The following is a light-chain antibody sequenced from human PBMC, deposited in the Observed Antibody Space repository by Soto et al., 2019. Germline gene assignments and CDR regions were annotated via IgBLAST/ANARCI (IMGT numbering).Light chain of an antibody. CDR2: GAS. J-gene: IGKJ5*01. CDR3: QQYGSSPPIT. V-gene: IGKV3-20*01. CDR1: HSVSSSY. Sequence: EIVLTQSPGTLSLSPGERATLSCRASHSVSSSYLAWYQQKPGQAPWLLIYGASSRATGIPDRFSGSGSGTDFTLTISRLEPEDFAVYYCQQYGSSPPITFGQGTRLEIK.